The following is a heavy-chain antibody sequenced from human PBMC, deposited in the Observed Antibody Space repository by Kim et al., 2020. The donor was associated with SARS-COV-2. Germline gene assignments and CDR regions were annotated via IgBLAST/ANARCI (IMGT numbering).Heavy chain of an antibody. V-gene: IGHV4-59*13. J-gene: IGHJ5*02. CDR1: GGSISSYY. D-gene: IGHD3-22*01. Sequence: SETLSLTCTVSGGSISSYYWSWIRQPPGKGLEWIGYIYYSGSTNYNPSLKSRVTISVDTSKNQFSLKLSSVTAADTAVYYCARNYYDSSGYYFWFDPWGQGTLVTVSS. CDR2: IYYSGST. CDR3: ARNYYDSSGYYFWFDP.